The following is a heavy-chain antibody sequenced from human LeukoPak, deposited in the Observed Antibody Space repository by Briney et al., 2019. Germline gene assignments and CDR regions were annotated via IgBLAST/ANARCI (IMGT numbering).Heavy chain of an antibody. D-gene: IGHD3-10*01. Sequence: GGSLRLSCAASGFTFSSYGMHWVRQAPGKGLEWVAVIWYDRSNKYYADSVKGRFTISRDNSKNTLYLQMNSLRADDTAVYYCARGVYGSGSYYRGNFDYWGQGTLVIVSS. V-gene: IGHV3-33*01. J-gene: IGHJ4*02. CDR3: ARGVYGSGSYYRGNFDY. CDR2: IWYDRSNK. CDR1: GFTFSSYG.